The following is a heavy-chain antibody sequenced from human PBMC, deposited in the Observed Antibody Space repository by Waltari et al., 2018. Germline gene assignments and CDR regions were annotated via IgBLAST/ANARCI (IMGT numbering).Heavy chain of an antibody. CDR2: ISGSGGST. CDR3: AKDRSIWYYYDSSGYYDLFDY. V-gene: IGHV3-23*01. CDR1: GFTFSSYA. Sequence: EVQLLESGGGLVQPGGSLRLSCSASGFTFSSYAMSWVRPAPGKGLDWVSSISGSGGSTYSADSVKGRFTISRDNSKNTLYLQMNSLRAEDTAVYYCAKDRSIWYYYDSSGYYDLFDYWGQGTLVTVSS. D-gene: IGHD3-22*01. J-gene: IGHJ4*02.